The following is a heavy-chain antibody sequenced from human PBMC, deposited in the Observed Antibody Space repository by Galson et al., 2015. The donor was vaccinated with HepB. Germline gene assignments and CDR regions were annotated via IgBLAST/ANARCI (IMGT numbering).Heavy chain of an antibody. CDR2: ISHDGSNK. J-gene: IGHJ4*02. D-gene: IGHD3-16*01. CDR3: AKQGSVITVHFDY. CDR1: GFIFSDYG. Sequence: SLRLSCAASGFIFSDYGMHWVRQAPGKGLEWVAVISHDGSNKYYADSLRGRFTISRDNSKNTLYLQMNSLRTEDTAVYYCAKQGSVITVHFDYWGQGTLVTVSS. V-gene: IGHV3-30*18.